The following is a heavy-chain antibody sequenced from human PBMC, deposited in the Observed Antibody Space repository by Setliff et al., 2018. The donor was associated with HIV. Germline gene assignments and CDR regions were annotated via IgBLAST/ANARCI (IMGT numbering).Heavy chain of an antibody. D-gene: IGHD5-18*01. Sequence: GGSLRLSCAASGFSFDDYAMHWVRQAPGKGLEWVSGISWNSGSRGYADSVKGRFTISRDDAKNSLYLQMNSLRAEDTAVYYCTTEGYSYGHHAFDIWGQGTMVTVSS. CDR1: GFSFDDYA. CDR2: ISWNSGSR. CDR3: TTEGYSYGHHAFDI. V-gene: IGHV3-9*01. J-gene: IGHJ3*02.